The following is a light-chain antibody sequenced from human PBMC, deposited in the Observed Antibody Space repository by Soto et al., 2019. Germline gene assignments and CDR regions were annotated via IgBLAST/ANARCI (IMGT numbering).Light chain of an antibody. J-gene: IGKJ1*01. V-gene: IGKV4-1*01. CDR2: WAS. CDR3: QQYHSAPWT. Sequence: DIVMTQSPDSLAVSPGERATINCKSSQSVFYNSKNKNYLAWYQKKPGQPPKLLIYWASTRESGVPDRFSGRGSGTDFTLTINSLQAEDVAVYYCQQYHSAPWTFGQGTKVEIK. CDR1: QSVFYNSKNKNY.